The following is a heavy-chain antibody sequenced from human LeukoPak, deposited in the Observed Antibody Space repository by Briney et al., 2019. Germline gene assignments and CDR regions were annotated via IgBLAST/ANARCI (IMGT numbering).Heavy chain of an antibody. V-gene: IGHV4-34*01. CDR3: ASLYYYGSAFQH. J-gene: IGHJ1*01. CDR1: GGSFSGYY. D-gene: IGHD3-10*01. CDR2: INHSGST. Sequence: SETLSLTCAVYGGSFSGYYWSWIRQPPGKGLEWIGEINHSGSTNYNPSLKSRVTISVDTSKNQFSLKLSSVTAADTAVYYCASLYYYGSAFQHWGQGTLVTVSS.